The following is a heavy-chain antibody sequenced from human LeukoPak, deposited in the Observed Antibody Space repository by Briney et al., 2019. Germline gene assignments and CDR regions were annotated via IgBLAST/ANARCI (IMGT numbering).Heavy chain of an antibody. Sequence: SETLSLTCTVSGXSISSYYWSWIRQAPGKGLEWIGNIYYSGATNYNPSLKSRVTISVDTSKNQFSLKLSSVTAADTAVYYCARGGRWLQFNYWGQGTLVTVSS. CDR1: GXSISSYY. V-gene: IGHV4-59*01. CDR2: IYYSGAT. J-gene: IGHJ4*02. CDR3: ARGGRWLQFNY. D-gene: IGHD5-24*01.